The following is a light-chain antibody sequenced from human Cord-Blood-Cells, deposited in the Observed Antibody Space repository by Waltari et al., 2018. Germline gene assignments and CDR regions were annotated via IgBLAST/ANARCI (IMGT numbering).Light chain of an antibody. J-gene: IGKJ2*01. Sequence: DIQMTQSPSTLSASVGDRVTITCRASQSISSWFAWYQQKPGKAPKLLIYDASSLESGVPSRFSGGGSGTEFTLTISSLQPDDFATYYCQQYNSYPYTFGQGTKLEIK. CDR3: QQYNSYPYT. CDR1: QSISSW. V-gene: IGKV1-5*01. CDR2: DAS.